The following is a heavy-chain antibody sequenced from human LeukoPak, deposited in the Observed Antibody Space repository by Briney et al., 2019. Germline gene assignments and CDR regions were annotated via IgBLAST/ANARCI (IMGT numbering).Heavy chain of an antibody. CDR2: IYTSGST. J-gene: IGHJ4*02. Sequence: SETLSLTCTVSGGSISSGSYYWSWIRQPAGKGLEWIGLIYTSGSTNYNPSLKSRVTMSVDPSKIQFSLQLSSVTAPDTAVYYCSGSMYDDKSDYWGQGTLVTVSS. CDR1: GGSISSGSYY. CDR3: SGSMYDDKSDY. D-gene: IGHD3-9*01. V-gene: IGHV4-61*02.